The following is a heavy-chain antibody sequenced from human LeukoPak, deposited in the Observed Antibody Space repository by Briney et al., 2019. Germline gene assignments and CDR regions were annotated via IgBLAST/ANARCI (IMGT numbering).Heavy chain of an antibody. CDR3: ATMAGGYCSGGSCLSFDY. Sequence: ASVKVSCKASGYTFTSYDINWVRQATGQGLEWMGWMNPNSGNTGYAQKFQGRVTMTRNTSISTAYMELSSLRSEDTAVYYCATMAGGYCSGGSCLSFDYWGQGTLVTVSS. D-gene: IGHD2-15*01. CDR2: MNPNSGNT. J-gene: IGHJ4*02. V-gene: IGHV1-8*01. CDR1: GYTFTSYD.